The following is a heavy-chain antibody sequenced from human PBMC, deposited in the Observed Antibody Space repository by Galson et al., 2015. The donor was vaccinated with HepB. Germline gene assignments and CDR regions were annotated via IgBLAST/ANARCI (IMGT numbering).Heavy chain of an antibody. CDR1: GGSISSYY. Sequence: SETLSLTCTVSGGSISSYYWSWIRQPPGKGLEWIGYIYYSGSTNYNPSLKSRVTISVDTSKNQFSLKLSSVTAADTAVYYCARDDYGDYVFDYWGQGTLVTVSS. CDR3: ARDDYGDYVFDY. V-gene: IGHV4-59*01. J-gene: IGHJ4*02. CDR2: IYYSGST. D-gene: IGHD4-17*01.